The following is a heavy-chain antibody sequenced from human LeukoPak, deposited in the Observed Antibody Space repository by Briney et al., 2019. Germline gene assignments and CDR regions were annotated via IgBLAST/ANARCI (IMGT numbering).Heavy chain of an antibody. V-gene: IGHV1-18*01. J-gene: IGHJ4*02. CDR3: ARVGSLSSGWPPGDY. CDR2: ISAYNGNT. D-gene: IGHD6-19*01. Sequence: PRASVKVSCKASGYTFTSYGISWVRQAPGQGLEWMGWISAYNGNTNYAQKLQGRVTMTTDTSTSTAYMELRSLRSDDTAVYYCARVGSLSSGWPPGDYWGQGTLVTVSS. CDR1: GYTFTSYG.